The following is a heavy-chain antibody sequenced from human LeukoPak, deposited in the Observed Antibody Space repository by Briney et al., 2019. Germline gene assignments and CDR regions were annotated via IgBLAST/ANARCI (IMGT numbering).Heavy chain of an antibody. CDR3: AKGGPGHVGVAGPAFDI. Sequence: PGGSLRLSCAASGFTFSSYAMSWVRQAPGKGLEWVAVISDDGSNKYYADSAKGRFTISRDNSKNTLYLQMNSLRAEDTAVYYCAKGGPGHVGVAGPAFDIWGQGTMVTVSS. D-gene: IGHD6-19*01. CDR1: GFTFSSYA. J-gene: IGHJ3*02. CDR2: ISDDGSNK. V-gene: IGHV3-30*18.